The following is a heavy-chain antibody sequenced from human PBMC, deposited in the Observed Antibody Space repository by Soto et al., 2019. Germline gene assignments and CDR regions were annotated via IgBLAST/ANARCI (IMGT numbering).Heavy chain of an antibody. CDR1: GYTFTNYG. J-gene: IGHJ3*02. V-gene: IGHV1-18*01. Sequence: QGQLVQSGAEVKKPGASVKVSCQASGYTFTNYGISWVRQAPGQGLEWMGWISAYNGNTNYAQKLQGRVTTTTDTSTSTAYMELRSLGSDDTAVYYCARGGGSSGWFGIGAFDIWGQGTMVTVSS. CDR2: ISAYNGNT. D-gene: IGHD6-19*01. CDR3: ARGGGSSGWFGIGAFDI.